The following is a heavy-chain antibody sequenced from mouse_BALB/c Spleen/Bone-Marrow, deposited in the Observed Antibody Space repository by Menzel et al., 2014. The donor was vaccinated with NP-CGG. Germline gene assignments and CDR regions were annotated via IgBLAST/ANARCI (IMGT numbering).Heavy chain of an antibody. V-gene: IGHV1-9*01. CDR2: ILPGSGSV. J-gene: IGHJ2*01. CDR3: ASKRLSMVVCTDD. CDR1: GYTFSGYW. D-gene: IGHD2-10*02. Sequence: QVQLQQSGAELMKPGASVKISCKATGYTFSGYWIEWVKLRPGHGLEWIGEILPGSGSVKYNEKFRGKATFTADTSSDTACMHPTSLPYECAAGDDCASKRLSMVVCTDDGGQGTLRTVYS.